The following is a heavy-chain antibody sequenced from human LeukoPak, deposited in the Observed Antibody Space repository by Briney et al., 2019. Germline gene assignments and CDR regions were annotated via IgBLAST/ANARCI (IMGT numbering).Heavy chain of an antibody. V-gene: IGHV4-4*02. Sequence: SETLSLTCGVSGGSISSTNWWSWVRQPPGQGLESIGEISLSGVTNYNPSLKSRVTMSLDRSKNHLSLTLTSVTAADTAVYYCSRESGAFSPFGYWGQGTLVTVSS. CDR2: ISLSGVT. CDR3: SRESGAFSPFGY. CDR1: GGSISSTNW. D-gene: IGHD1-26*01. J-gene: IGHJ4*02.